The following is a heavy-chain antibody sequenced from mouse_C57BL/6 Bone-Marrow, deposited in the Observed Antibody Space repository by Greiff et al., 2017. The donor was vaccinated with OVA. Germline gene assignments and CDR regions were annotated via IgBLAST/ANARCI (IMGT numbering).Heavy chain of an antibody. Sequence: QVQLKESGAELARPGASVKMSCKASGYTFTSYTMHWVKQRPGQGLEWIGYVNPSSGYTKYNQKFKDKATLTADKSSSTAYMQLSSLTSEDSAVYYCAGNFDVWGTGTTVTVSS. CDR2: VNPSSGYT. J-gene: IGHJ1*03. V-gene: IGHV1-4*01. CDR1: GYTFTSYT. CDR3: AGNFDV.